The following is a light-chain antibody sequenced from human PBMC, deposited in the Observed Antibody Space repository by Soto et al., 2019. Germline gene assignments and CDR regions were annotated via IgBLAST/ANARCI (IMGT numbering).Light chain of an antibody. Sequence: QSALTQPASVSASPGQSISISWSGTSNDVGAFEYVSWYQQHPGKAPKLMIFEIFNRPSGISNRFSGSKSGNTASLTISGLQAEDEAYYYCSSYTTDNTHVFGGGTKVTV. J-gene: IGLJ2*01. V-gene: IGLV2-14*01. CDR3: SSYTTDNTHV. CDR2: EIF. CDR1: SNDVGAFEY.